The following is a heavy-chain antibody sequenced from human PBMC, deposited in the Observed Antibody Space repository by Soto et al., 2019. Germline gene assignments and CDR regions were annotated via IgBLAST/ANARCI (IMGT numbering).Heavy chain of an antibody. Sequence: ASVKVSCKASGYTFTSYDINWVRQATGQGLEWMGWMNPNSGNTGYAQKFQGRVTMTRNTSISTAYMELSSLRSEDTAVYYCARGELQTRNYYYYGMDVWGQGTTVTVSS. CDR2: MNPNSGNT. CDR1: GYTFTSYD. V-gene: IGHV1-8*01. CDR3: ARGELQTRNYYYYGMDV. J-gene: IGHJ6*02. D-gene: IGHD1-26*01.